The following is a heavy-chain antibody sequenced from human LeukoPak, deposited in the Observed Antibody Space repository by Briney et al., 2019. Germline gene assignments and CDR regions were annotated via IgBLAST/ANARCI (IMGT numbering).Heavy chain of an antibody. D-gene: IGHD2-8*02. J-gene: IGHJ4*02. V-gene: IGHV5-51*01. Sequence: AESQKISCKVSGYTFSSYWIGWVLQMPGEGLEWMGIIYPGDSDTRYSPSFQGPVTISADTTISTAYLQWTSLKASDTAMYYCARSTGGTGPADYWGQGTLVTVSS. CDR1: GYTFSSYW. CDR3: ARSTGGTGPADY. CDR2: IYPGDSDT.